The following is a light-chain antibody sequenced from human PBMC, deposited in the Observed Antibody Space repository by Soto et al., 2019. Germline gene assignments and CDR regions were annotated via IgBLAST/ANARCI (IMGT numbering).Light chain of an antibody. J-gene: IGKJ5*01. Sequence: DIQMTQSPSSLSASVGDRVTITCRASQSISSYLNWYQQKPGKAPKLLIYKASTLESGVPSNFSGSGSGADFTLTISSLQAEDVAVYYCQQYYSTPITFGQGTRLEIK. CDR3: QQYYSTPIT. CDR1: QSISSY. CDR2: KAS. V-gene: IGKV1-39*01.